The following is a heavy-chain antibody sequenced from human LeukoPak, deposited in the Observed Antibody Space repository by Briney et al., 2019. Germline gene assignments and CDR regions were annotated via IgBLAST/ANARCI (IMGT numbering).Heavy chain of an antibody. CDR3: AREVMDNLRFDY. V-gene: IGHV1-46*01. CDR1: GYTFTSYY. J-gene: IGHJ4*02. Sequence: ASVKVSCKASGYTFTSYYKHWVRQASGQGLEWMGIINPSGGDTSYAQKFQGRLTMTRDTSTNTVYMELTSLRSEDTAVYYCAREVMDNLRFDYWGQGTLVTVSS. CDR2: INPSGGDT. D-gene: IGHD1-14*01.